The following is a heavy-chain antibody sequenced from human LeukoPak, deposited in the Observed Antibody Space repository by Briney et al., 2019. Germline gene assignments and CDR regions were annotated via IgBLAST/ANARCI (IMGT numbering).Heavy chain of an antibody. V-gene: IGHV1-2*02. CDR3: ASLHYYDSSGNFDY. D-gene: IGHD3-22*01. CDR2: INPNSGGT. CDR1: GYTFTGYY. Sequence: GASVKVSCKASGYTFTGYYMHWVRQAPGQGLEWMGWINPNSGGTNYAQKFQGRVTMTRDTSISTAYMELSRLRSDDTAVYYCASLHYYDSSGNFDYWGQGTLVTVSS. J-gene: IGHJ4*02.